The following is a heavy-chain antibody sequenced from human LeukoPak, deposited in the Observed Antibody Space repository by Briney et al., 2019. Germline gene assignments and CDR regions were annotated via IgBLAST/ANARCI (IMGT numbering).Heavy chain of an antibody. CDR3: AREAPTTHFDY. J-gene: IGHJ4*02. CDR2: MKEDGSEK. D-gene: IGHD4-11*01. Sequence: PGGSLRLSCAASGFTFSRYWMSWVRQAPGKGLEWVANMKEDGSEKYYVDSVKGRFTISRDNAKNSLYLQMNSLRAEDTAVYYCAREAPTTHFDYWGQGTLVTVSS. CDR1: GFTFSRYW. V-gene: IGHV3-7*01.